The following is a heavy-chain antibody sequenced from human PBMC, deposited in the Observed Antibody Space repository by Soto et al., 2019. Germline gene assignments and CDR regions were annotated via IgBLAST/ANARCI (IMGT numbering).Heavy chain of an antibody. D-gene: IGHD3-10*01. CDR2: IYYSGST. CDR1: GGSISSYY. CDR3: AIEWGYGSGSYYAFDI. V-gene: IGHV4-59*01. J-gene: IGHJ3*02. Sequence: SETLSLTCTVSGGSISSYYWSWIRQPPGKGLEWIGYIYYSGSTNSNPSLKSRVTISVDTSKNQFSLKLSSVTAAVTSLYCCAIEWGYGSGSYYAFDIWGQGTMVTVSS.